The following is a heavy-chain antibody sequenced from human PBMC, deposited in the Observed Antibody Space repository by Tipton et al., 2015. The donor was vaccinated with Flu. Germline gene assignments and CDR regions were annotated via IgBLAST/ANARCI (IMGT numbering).Heavy chain of an antibody. D-gene: IGHD3-10*01. V-gene: IGHV4-31*03. J-gene: IGHJ4*02. CDR1: GGSISSGGYY. CDR2: IYYSGST. CDR3: ARGSGSGTFVIFDY. Sequence: TLSLTCTVSGGSISSGGYYWSWIRQHPGEGLEWIGYIYYSGSTYYNPSLKSRVTMSVDTSKNQFSLSLSSVTAADTAVYYCARGSGSGTFVIFDYWGQGTLVAVSS.